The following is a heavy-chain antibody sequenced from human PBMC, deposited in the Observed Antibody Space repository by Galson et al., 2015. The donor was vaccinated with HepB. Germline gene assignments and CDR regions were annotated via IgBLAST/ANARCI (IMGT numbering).Heavy chain of an antibody. CDR1: GYTFTSYY. CDR2: INPSGGST. J-gene: IGHJ5*02. D-gene: IGHD3-10*01. Sequence: SVKVSCKASGYTFTSYYTHWVRQAPGQGLEWMGIINPSGGSTSYAQKFQGRVTMTRDTSTSTVYMELSSLRSEDTAVYYCARERGARITMVRGKWSWFDPWGQGTLVTVSS. CDR3: ARERGARITMVRGKWSWFDP. V-gene: IGHV1-46*03.